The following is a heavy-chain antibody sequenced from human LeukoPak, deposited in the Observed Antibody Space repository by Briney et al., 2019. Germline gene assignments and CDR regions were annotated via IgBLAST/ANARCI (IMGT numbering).Heavy chain of an antibody. J-gene: IGHJ4*02. CDR3: AKDLGPDCGGNCYSDY. Sequence: GGSLRLSCAASGFTFSSYGMSWVRQAPGKGLEWVSAISGSGGSTYYADSVKGRFTISRDNSKNTLYLQMNSLRAEDTAVYYCAKDLGPDCGGNCYSDYWGQGTLVTVSS. CDR2: ISGSGGST. CDR1: GFTFSSYG. V-gene: IGHV3-23*01. D-gene: IGHD2-21*02.